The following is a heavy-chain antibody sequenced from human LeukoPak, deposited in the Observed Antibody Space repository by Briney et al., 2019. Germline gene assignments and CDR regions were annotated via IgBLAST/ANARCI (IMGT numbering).Heavy chain of an antibody. CDR3: ARVRGSYSVDY. V-gene: IGHV3-48*03. J-gene: IGHJ4*02. Sequence: GGSLRLSCAASGFTFSSYEMNWVRQAPGKGLEWVSYISNTGSTTQYADSVKGRFTISRDNAKNSLHLQMNSLRAEDTAVYYCARVRGSYSVDYWGQGTLVTVSS. D-gene: IGHD1-26*01. CDR1: GFTFSSYE. CDR2: ISNTGSTT.